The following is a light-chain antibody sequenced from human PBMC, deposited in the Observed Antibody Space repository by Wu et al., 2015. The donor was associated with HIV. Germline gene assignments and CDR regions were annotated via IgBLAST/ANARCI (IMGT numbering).Light chain of an antibody. CDR1: QSLNSW. CDR2: KAS. J-gene: IGKJ1*01. V-gene: IGKV1-5*03. Sequence: DIPMTQSPFTLSASVGDRVTITCRASQSLNSWVAWYQKKPGKAPKLLIHKASTLETGVPSRFSGSGSGTEFTLTINSLQPDDFATYYCQQYKDYSRTFGQGTKVEIK. CDR3: QQYKDYSRT.